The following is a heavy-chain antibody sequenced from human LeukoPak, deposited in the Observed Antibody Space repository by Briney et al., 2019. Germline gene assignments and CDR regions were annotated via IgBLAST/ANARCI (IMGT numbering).Heavy chain of an antibody. D-gene: IGHD1-26*01. CDR3: ARSGSRLYFDY. CDR2: INPSGGST. CDR1: GYTFTSYY. Sequence: ASVKVTCKASGYTFTSYYMHWVRRAPGQGLEWMGIINPSGGSTSYAQKFQGRVTMTRDMSTSTVYMELSSLRSEDTAVYYCARSGSRLYFDYWGQGTLVTVSS. J-gene: IGHJ4*02. V-gene: IGHV1-46*01.